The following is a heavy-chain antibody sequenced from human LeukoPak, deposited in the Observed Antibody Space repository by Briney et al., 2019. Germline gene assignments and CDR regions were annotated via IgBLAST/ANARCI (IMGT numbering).Heavy chain of an antibody. CDR1: GYTFTSYY. D-gene: IGHD1-26*01. V-gene: IGHV1-46*01. J-gene: IGHJ4*02. CDR3: ARDPAGPDPGGSYYVGSPDY. CDR2: INPSGGST. Sequence: ASVKVSCKASGYTFTSYYMHWVRQAPGQGLEWMGIINPSGGSTSYAQKFQGRVTMTRDTSTSTVYMELSSLRSEDTAVYYCARDPAGPDPGGSYYVGSPDYWGQGTLVTVSS.